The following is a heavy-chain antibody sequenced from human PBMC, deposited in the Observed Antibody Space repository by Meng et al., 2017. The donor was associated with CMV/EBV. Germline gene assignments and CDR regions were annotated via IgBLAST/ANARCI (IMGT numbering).Heavy chain of an antibody. D-gene: IGHD5-24*01. CDR3: ARDPSITPGQH. Sequence: GGSLRLSCAASGFTFSDYYMSWIRQAPGRGLEWVSYISNSGNTIYYADSVKGRFTISRDNAKNSLYLQMNSLRAEDTAVYYCARDPSITPGQHWGQGTLVTVSS. CDR1: GFTFSDYY. J-gene: IGHJ1*01. V-gene: IGHV3-11*04. CDR2: ISNSGNTI.